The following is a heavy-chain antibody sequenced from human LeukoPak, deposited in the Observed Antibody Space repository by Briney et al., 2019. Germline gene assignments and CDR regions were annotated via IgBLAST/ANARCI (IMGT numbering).Heavy chain of an antibody. Sequence: PGGSLRLSCAASGFTFSSYAMHWVRRAPGKGLEWVAVISYDGSNKYYADSVKGRFTISRDNSKNTLYLQMNSLRAEDTAVYYCARDGHYYGSGSYYMDVWGKGTTVTVSS. CDR2: ISYDGSNK. J-gene: IGHJ6*03. V-gene: IGHV3-30*04. D-gene: IGHD3-10*01. CDR3: ARDGHYYGSGSYYMDV. CDR1: GFTFSSYA.